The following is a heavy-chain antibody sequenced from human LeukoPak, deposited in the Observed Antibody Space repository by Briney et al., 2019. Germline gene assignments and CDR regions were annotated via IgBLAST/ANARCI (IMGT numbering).Heavy chain of an antibody. J-gene: IGHJ5*02. Sequence: SETLSLTCTVSGGSISSYYWSWIRQPPGKGLEWIGEINHSGSTNYNPSLKSRVTISVDTSKNQFSLKLSSVTAADTAVYYCARRDQYSSRMFDPWGQGTLVTVSS. V-gene: IGHV4-34*01. CDR2: INHSGST. CDR3: ARRDQYSSRMFDP. D-gene: IGHD6-6*01. CDR1: GGSISSYY.